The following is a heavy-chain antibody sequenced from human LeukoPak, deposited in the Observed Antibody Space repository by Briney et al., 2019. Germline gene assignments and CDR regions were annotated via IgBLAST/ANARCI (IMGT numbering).Heavy chain of an antibody. D-gene: IGHD3-16*02. J-gene: IGHJ4*02. CDR2: IYYSGST. CDR3: ASSSQYYDYVWGSYRPYYFDY. CDR1: GGSISSYY. V-gene: IGHV4-59*08. Sequence: PSETLSLTCTVSGGSISSYYWSWTRQPPGKGLEWIGYIYYSGSTNYNPSLKSRVTISVDTSKNQFSLKLSSVTAADTAVYYCASSSQYYDYVWGSYRPYYFDYWGQGTLVTVSS.